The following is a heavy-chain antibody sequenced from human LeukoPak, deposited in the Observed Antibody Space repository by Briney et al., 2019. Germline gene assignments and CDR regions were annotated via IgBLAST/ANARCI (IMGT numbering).Heavy chain of an antibody. Sequence: SQTLSLTCSGSGSSISRSYYWGWIRQPPEKTLEWMASINYNGRNKLNPSLPSRVTISLDTSNNHFSLQLRSVTAADTAVYYCARLLDYDNSGDPDTFDIWGQGTMVTVSS. D-gene: IGHD3-22*01. CDR2: INYNGRN. J-gene: IGHJ3*02. CDR3: ARLLDYDNSGDPDTFDI. V-gene: IGHV4-61*05. CDR1: GSSISRSYY.